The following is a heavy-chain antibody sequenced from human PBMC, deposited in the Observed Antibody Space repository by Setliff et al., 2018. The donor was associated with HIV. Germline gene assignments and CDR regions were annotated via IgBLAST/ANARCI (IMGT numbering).Heavy chain of an antibody. D-gene: IGHD5-18*01. CDR1: QNTFTNYY. V-gene: IGHV1-46*01. CDR2: INPSGGST. Sequence: EASVKVSCKASQNTFTNYYMHWVRQAPGQGLEWMGIINPSGGSTIYAQKFQGKVTMTRDTSTSTVYMELSSLRSEDTAVYYCARDLHTFMVNSYHYYMDVWGKGTTVTVSS. CDR3: ARDLHTFMVNSYHYYMDV. J-gene: IGHJ6*03.